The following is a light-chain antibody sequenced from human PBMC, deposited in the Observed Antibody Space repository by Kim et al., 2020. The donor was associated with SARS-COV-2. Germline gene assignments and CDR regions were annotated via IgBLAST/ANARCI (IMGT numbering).Light chain of an antibody. J-gene: IGLJ2*01. V-gene: IGLV3-1*01. Sequence: SYELTQPPSVSVSPGQTASITCSGDKLGDKYACWYQQKPGQSPVLVIYQDSKRPSGIPERFSGSNSGNTATLIISGTQAMDEADYYCKAWESSTAVFSGG. CDR1: KLGDKY. CDR3: KAWESSTAV. CDR2: QDS.